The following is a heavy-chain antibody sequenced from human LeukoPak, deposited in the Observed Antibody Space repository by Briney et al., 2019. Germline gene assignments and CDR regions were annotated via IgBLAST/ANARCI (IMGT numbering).Heavy chain of an antibody. CDR1: VYTFTGYY. Sequence: ASVKVSCKASVYTFTGYYMHWVRQAPGQGLEWMGWINPNSGGINYAQRFQARVTMNRDTSISTAYMELSRLRYDDTAVYYCARFSVVTPLDYWGKGTLVTVSS. J-gene: IGHJ4*02. CDR3: ARFSVVTPLDY. V-gene: IGHV1-2*02. D-gene: IGHD4-23*01. CDR2: INPNSGGI.